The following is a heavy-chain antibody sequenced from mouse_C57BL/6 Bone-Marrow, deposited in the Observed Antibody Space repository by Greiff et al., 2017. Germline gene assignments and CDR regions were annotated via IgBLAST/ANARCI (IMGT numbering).Heavy chain of an antibody. Sequence: VQLKESGAELVRPGASVKLSCTASGFNFTDDYMHWVKQRPEQGLEWIGWIDPANGDTEYAPKFQGKATITADTSSNTAYLQLSSLTSEDTAVYYYTTVYYCGSSTSWFAYWGQGTLVTVSA. J-gene: IGHJ3*01. D-gene: IGHD1-1*01. CDR2: IDPANGDT. V-gene: IGHV14-4*01. CDR1: GFNFTDDY. CDR3: TTVYYCGSSTSWFAY.